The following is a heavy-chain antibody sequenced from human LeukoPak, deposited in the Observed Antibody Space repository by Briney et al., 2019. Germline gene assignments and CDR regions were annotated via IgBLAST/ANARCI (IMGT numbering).Heavy chain of an antibody. V-gene: IGHV3-23*01. CDR1: GFTFSSYA. Sequence: GGSLRLXCAASGFTFSSYAMSWVRQAPGKVLEWVSAISGSGGSTYYADSVKGRFTISRDNSKNTLYLQMNSLRAEDTAVYYCAKAYSSSWYYYVIGYWGQGTLVTVSS. J-gene: IGHJ4*02. CDR2: ISGSGGST. D-gene: IGHD6-13*01. CDR3: AKAYSSSWYYYVIGY.